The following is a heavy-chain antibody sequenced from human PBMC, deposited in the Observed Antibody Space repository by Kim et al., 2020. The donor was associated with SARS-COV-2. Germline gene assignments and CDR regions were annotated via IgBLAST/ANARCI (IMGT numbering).Heavy chain of an antibody. Sequence: GGSLRLSCAASGFTFDDYGMSWVRQAPGKGLEWVSGINWNGGSTGYADSVKGRFTISRDNAKNSLYLQMNSLRAEDTALYHCARDLGGHSYDAFDIWGQGTMVTVSS. CDR2: INWNGGST. CDR3: ARDLGGHSYDAFDI. V-gene: IGHV3-20*01. D-gene: IGHD5-18*01. CDR1: GFTFDDYG. J-gene: IGHJ3*02.